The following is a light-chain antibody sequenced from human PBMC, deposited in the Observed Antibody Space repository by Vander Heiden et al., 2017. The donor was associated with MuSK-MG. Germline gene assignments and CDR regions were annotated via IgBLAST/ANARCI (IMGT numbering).Light chain of an antibody. CDR1: SSDVGSYNL. J-gene: IGLJ2*01. Sequence: QSALPQPASVSESPGQSITISCTGTSSDVGSYNLVSWYQQHPGKAPILMIYDDDERPSGVSNRFAGSKSGNTAFPTISGLQAEDDASYYCCSYAGGSTLVFGGGTKLTVL. CDR2: DDD. CDR3: CSYAGGSTLV. V-gene: IGLV2-23*01.